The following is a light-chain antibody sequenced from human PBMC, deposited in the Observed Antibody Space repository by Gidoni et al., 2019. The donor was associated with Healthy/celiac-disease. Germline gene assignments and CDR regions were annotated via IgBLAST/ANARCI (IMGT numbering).Light chain of an antibody. J-gene: IGKJ1*01. CDR3: QQSYSNLGT. CDR1: QSISSY. CDR2: AAS. V-gene: IGKV1-39*01. Sequence: DIQMTQSPSSLSASVGDRVTITCRASQSISSYLNWYQQKPGKAPKLLIYAASSFQSGVPSRFSGSGSGTDFTLTISSLQPEDFATYYCQQSYSNLGTFGQGTKVEIK.